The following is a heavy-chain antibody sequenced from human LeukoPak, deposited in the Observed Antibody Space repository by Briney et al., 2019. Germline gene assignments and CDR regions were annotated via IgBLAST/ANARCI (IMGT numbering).Heavy chain of an antibody. Sequence: GATVKVSCKASGGTFSSYAISWVRQAPGQGLEWMGGIIPIFGTANYAQKFQGRVTITTDESTSTAYMELSSLRSEDTAVYYFARVPGYYYDSSGYYHLGAFDIWGQGTMVTVSS. CDR2: IIPIFGTA. J-gene: IGHJ3*02. D-gene: IGHD3-22*01. V-gene: IGHV1-69*05. CDR3: ARVPGYYYDSSGYYHLGAFDI. CDR1: GGTFSSYA.